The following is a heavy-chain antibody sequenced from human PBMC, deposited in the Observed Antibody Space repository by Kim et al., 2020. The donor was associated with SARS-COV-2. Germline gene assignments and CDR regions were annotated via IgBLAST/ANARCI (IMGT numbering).Heavy chain of an antibody. J-gene: IGHJ4*02. CDR1: GGSISSGGYY. CDR3: ARAPRAVATWVFDY. Sequence: SETLSLTCTVSGGSISSGGYYWSWIRQHLGKGLEWIGYIYYSGSTYYNPSLKSRVTISVDTSKNQFSLKLSSVTAADTAVYYCARAPRAVATWVFDYWGQGTLVTVSS. CDR2: IYYSGST. V-gene: IGHV4-31*03. D-gene: IGHD6-19*01.